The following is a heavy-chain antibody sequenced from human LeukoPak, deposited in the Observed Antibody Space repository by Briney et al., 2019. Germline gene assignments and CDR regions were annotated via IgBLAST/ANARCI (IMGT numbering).Heavy chain of an antibody. J-gene: IGHJ3*02. CDR3: ARDKPPRGFLEWLNDAFDI. V-gene: IGHV4-61*02. Sequence: PSQTLSLTCTVSGGSISSGSYYWSWIRQPAGKGLEWIGRIYTSGSTNYNPSLKSRVTISVDTSKNQFSLKLSSVTAADTAVYYCARDKPPRGFLEWLNDAFDIWGQGTMVTVSS. CDR2: IYTSGST. D-gene: IGHD3-3*01. CDR1: GGSISSGSYY.